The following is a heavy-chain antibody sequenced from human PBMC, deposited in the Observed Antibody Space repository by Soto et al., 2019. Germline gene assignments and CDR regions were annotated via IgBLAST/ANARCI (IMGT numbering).Heavy chain of an antibody. J-gene: IGHJ6*02. Sequence: EVQLVESGGGLVKPGGSLRLSCAASDFSISNAWMNWVRQAPGKGLEWVDRVKRKIDGETTDYAAPVKGRFTISRGDSNNMLYLQMNSLKADDTAVYYCTTGSVEGVWGQGTTVTVSS. CDR2: VKRKIDGETT. CDR1: DFSISNAW. V-gene: IGHV3-15*07. CDR3: TTGSVEGV. D-gene: IGHD2-15*01.